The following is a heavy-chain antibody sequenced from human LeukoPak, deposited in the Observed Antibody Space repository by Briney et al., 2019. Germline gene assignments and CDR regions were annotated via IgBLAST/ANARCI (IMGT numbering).Heavy chain of an antibody. CDR2: IRQDGSEK. CDR3: ARENRSTSCCFDY. J-gene: IGHJ4*02. D-gene: IGHD2-2*01. Sequence: TGGSLRLSCAASGFTFSSYWMSWVRQAPGKGLKWVSNIRQDGSEKYYVDSVKGQFTISRDNAKNSLYLQMTSLRAEDTAVYYCARENRSTSCCFDYWGQGTLVTVSS. V-gene: IGHV3-7*01. CDR1: GFTFSSYW.